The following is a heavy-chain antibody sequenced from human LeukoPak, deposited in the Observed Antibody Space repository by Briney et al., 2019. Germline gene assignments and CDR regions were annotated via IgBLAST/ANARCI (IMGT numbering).Heavy chain of an antibody. D-gene: IGHD3-9*01. J-gene: IGHJ6*02. V-gene: IGHV3-48*03. CDR2: ISSSSTI. CDR1: GFTFSSYE. CDR3: ARGDNDILTGSPAVWGMDI. Sequence: GGSLRLSCAASGFTFSSYEMNWVRQAPGKGLEWVSYISSSSTIYYADSVKGRFTISRDNAKNSLYLQMNSLGAEDTAVYYCARGDNDILTGSPAVWGMDIWGQGTTVTVSS.